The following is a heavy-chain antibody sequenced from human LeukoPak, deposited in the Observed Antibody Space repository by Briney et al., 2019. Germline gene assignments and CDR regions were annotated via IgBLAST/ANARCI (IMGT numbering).Heavy chain of an antibody. CDR1: TFTFSNYW. D-gene: IGHD5-24*01. J-gene: IGHJ4*02. CDR3: AKEGRSLQTY. CDR2: IKEDGTET. Sequence: GGSLRLSCAASTFTFSNYWMSWVRLAPGKGLEWVANIKEDGTETYYVDSVKGRFTISRDNAKNSLYLQMNSLRVEDTAVYYCAKEGRSLQTYWGQGTLVTVSS. V-gene: IGHV3-7*03.